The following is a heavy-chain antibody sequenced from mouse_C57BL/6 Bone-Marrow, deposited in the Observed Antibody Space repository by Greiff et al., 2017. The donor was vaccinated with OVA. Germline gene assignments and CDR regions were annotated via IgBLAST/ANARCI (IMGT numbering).Heavy chain of an antibody. CDR1: GYSINSGYY. D-gene: IGHD3-2*02. Sequence: ESGPGLVKPSQSLSLTCSVTGYSINSGYYWNWIRQFPGNKLEWMGYISYAGSNNYNPSPKNRISITRDTSKNQCFLKLNSVTTEDTATYYCARETAQATDYFDYWGKGTTLTVSS. CDR2: ISYAGSN. J-gene: IGHJ2*01. V-gene: IGHV3-6*01. CDR3: ARETAQATDYFDY.